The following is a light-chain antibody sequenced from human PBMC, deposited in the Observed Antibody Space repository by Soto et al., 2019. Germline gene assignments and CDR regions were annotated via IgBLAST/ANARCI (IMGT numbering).Light chain of an antibody. CDR1: QSVGSN. V-gene: IGKV3-15*01. CDR2: GAS. CDR3: QQYNNRPPWT. J-gene: IGKJ1*01. Sequence: EIVMTQSPATLSVSPGERATLSCRASQSVGSNLAWYQQKPGQAPRLLMYGASTRATGVPARFSGSGSGAEFTLTISSLQSEEFAVYYCQQYNNRPPWTFGQGTKVEIE.